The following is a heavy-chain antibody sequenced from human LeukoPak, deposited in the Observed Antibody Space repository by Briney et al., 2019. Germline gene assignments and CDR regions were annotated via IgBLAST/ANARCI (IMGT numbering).Heavy chain of an antibody. V-gene: IGHV3-13*01. CDR3: ARVAKERVGGVYYFDY. J-gene: IGHJ4*02. CDR2: IGTAGDT. D-gene: IGHD1-1*01. CDR1: GFTFSDYD. Sequence: GGSLRLSCAASGFTFSDYDMHWVRQPTGKGLEWVAAIGTAGDTYYTGSVKGRFAISRENAKNSLYLQMNSLRAGDTAVYYCARVAKERVGGVYYFDYWGQGTLVTVSS.